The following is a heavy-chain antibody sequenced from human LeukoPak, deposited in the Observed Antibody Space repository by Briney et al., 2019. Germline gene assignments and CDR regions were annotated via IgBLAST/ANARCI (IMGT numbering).Heavy chain of an antibody. CDR3: ARDLETIAAAGLSFDY. CDR2: IIPILGIA. Sequence: SVKVSCKASGGTFSSYAISWVRQAPGQGLEWMGRIIPILGIANYAQKFQGRVTITADKSTSTAYMELSSLRSEDTAVYYCARDLETIAAAGLSFDYWGQGPLVPVSS. D-gene: IGHD6-13*01. J-gene: IGHJ4*02. CDR1: GGTFSSYA. V-gene: IGHV1-69*04.